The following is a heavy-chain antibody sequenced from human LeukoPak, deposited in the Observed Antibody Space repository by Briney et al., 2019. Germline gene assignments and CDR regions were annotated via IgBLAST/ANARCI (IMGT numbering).Heavy chain of an antibody. Sequence: SETLSLTCTVSGGSISSYYWSWIRQPPGKGLEWIGYIYYSGSTNYNPSLKSRVTISVDTSKDQFSLKLSSVTAADTAVYYCASSFSVGTGTFDYWGQGTLVTVSS. D-gene: IGHD7-27*01. CDR1: GGSISSYY. J-gene: IGHJ4*02. CDR2: IYYSGST. CDR3: ASSFSVGTGTFDY. V-gene: IGHV4-59*01.